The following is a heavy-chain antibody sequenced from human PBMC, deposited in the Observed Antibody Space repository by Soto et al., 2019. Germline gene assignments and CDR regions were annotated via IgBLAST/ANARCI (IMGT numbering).Heavy chain of an antibody. CDR3: ARDPADTQGVDAFDI. J-gene: IGHJ3*02. D-gene: IGHD3-3*01. CDR2: INREGTEK. V-gene: IGHV3-7*01. Sequence: EVQLVDSGGGLVQPRGSLRLSCAASGFTFRDYWMIWVRQAPGKGLEWVASINREGTEKYYVDSVKGRFTISRDNAKNSLYLQLDILRVEDTAMYYCARDPADTQGVDAFDICGQGTMVTVSS. CDR1: GFTFRDYW.